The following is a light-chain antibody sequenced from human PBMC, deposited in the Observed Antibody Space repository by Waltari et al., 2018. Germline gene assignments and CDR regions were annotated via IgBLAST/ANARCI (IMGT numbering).Light chain of an antibody. Sequence: DVVLTQTPLSSPVTLGQPASISCRSSQSLVHRDGSTYFSWLKQRPGQPPRLLIYKISNRFSGVPDRFSGSGAETDFTLTISRVEPEDVGIYYCMQSTHLPWTFGQGTKVEIK. CDR2: KIS. V-gene: IGKV2-24*01. CDR3: MQSTHLPWT. J-gene: IGKJ1*01. CDR1: QSLVHRDGSTY.